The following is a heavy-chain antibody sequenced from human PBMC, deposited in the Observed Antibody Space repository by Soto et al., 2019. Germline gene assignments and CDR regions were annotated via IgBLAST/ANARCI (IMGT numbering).Heavy chain of an antibody. Sequence: EVQLVESGGTLVQPGGSLRLSCVASGFKFRSYWMSWVRQAPGKGLEWLANIKEDGSEKYYVDSVEGRFTISRDNARNSGYWQMNSLRADDTAIYYCTRGGGRDSNEHVWGQGALVIVSS. CDR3: TRGGGRDSNEHV. J-gene: IGHJ4*02. CDR2: IKEDGSEK. D-gene: IGHD4-4*01. V-gene: IGHV3-7*01. CDR1: GFKFRSYW.